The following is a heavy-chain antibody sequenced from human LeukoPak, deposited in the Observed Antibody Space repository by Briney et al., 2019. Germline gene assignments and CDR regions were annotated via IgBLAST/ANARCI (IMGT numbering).Heavy chain of an antibody. D-gene: IGHD4-17*01. CDR3: ARLGTTGLDY. CDR2: IYYSGST. CDR1: GGSISSYY. Sequence: NSSETLSLTCTVSGGSISSYYWSWIRQPPGKGLEWIGYIYYSGSTNYNPSLKSRVTISVDTSKNQFSLKLSSVTAADTAVYYCARLGTTGLDYWGQGTLVTVSS. V-gene: IGHV4-59*08. J-gene: IGHJ4*02.